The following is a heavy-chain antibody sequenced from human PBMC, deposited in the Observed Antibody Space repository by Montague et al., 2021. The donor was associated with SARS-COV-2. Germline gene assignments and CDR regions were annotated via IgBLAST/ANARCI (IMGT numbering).Heavy chain of an antibody. Sequence: PTLVKPTQTLTLTCTFSGFSLSTSGMCVSWIRQPPGKALEWLALIDWDDDKYYSTSLKTRLPISKDTSKTQVVLTMTNMDPVDTATYYCARSPPSPLGPRYYDYGMDVWGQGTTVTVSS. D-gene: IGHD6-6*01. V-gene: IGHV2-70*01. CDR2: IDWDDDK. CDR3: ARSPPSPLGPRYYDYGMDV. J-gene: IGHJ6*02. CDR1: GFSLSTSGMC.